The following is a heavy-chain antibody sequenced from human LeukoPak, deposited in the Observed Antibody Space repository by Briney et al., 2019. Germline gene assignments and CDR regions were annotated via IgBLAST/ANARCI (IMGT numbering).Heavy chain of an antibody. V-gene: IGHV4-4*07. Sequence: TSETLSLTCTVSGGSISSYYWSWIRQPAGKGLEWIGRIYTSGSTNYNPSLKSRVTMSVATSKNQFSLKLSSVTAADTAVYYCARGYYDFWSGLPDWFDPWGQGTLVTVSS. CDR1: GGSISSYY. CDR2: IYTSGST. CDR3: ARGYYDFWSGLPDWFDP. D-gene: IGHD3-3*01. J-gene: IGHJ5*02.